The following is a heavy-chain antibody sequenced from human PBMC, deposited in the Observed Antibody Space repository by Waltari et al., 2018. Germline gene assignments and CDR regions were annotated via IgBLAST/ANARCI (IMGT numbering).Heavy chain of an antibody. V-gene: IGHV4-38-2*01. CDR1: GYSISSGSY. D-gene: IGHD2-15*01. CDR3: ARPFYSGTGSPFDY. CDR2: IHHSGTT. Sequence: QVQLQESGPGLVKPSETLSLTSAVSGYSISSGSYWGWIRQPPGKGLEWIASIHHSGTTRYNASLKSRVTISADTSKNQFSLNFNSVTAADTAVYFCARPFYSGTGSPFDYWGQGIPVTVSS. J-gene: IGHJ4*02.